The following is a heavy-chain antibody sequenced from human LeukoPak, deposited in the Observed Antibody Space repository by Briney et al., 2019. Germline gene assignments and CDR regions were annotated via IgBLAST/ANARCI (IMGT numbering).Heavy chain of an antibody. CDR1: GYTFTDYY. Sequence: ASVKVSCKASGYTFTDYYIHWVRQAPGQGLEWMGWINPNSGGTSYAQNFQGRVTMTRDTSITTAYMELSRLRSDDTAMYYCARGLDSSASSYYYYYYMDVWGRGTTVTASS. V-gene: IGHV1-2*02. CDR3: ARGLDSSASSYYYYYYMDV. J-gene: IGHJ6*03. CDR2: INPNSGGT. D-gene: IGHD6-6*01.